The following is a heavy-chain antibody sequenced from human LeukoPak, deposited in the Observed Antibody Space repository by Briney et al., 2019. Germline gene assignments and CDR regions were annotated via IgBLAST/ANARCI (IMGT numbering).Heavy chain of an antibody. CDR2: INPNSGDT. CDR3: ARIETEVDAFDI. V-gene: IGHV1-2*06. D-gene: IGHD5-24*01. CDR1: GYTFTGYH. J-gene: IGHJ3*02. Sequence: ASVKVSRKASGYTFTGYHMHWVRQAPGQGLEWMGRINPNSGDTNYAQKFQGRVTMTRDTSTSTVYMELSSLRSEDTAVYYCARIETEVDAFDIWGQGTMVTVSS.